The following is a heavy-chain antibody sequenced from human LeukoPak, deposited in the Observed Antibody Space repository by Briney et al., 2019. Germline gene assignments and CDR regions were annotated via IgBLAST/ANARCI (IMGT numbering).Heavy chain of an antibody. Sequence: GRSLRLSCAASGFTFDDYAMHWVRQAPGKGLEWVSGISWNSGRIGYVDCVKGRFTISRDNAKNSLYLQMNSLRAEGTALYYCAKAFPVDTAAFDIWGQGTMVTVSS. CDR1: GFTFDDYA. CDR2: ISWNSGRI. V-gene: IGHV3-9*01. D-gene: IGHD5-18*01. CDR3: AKAFPVDTAAFDI. J-gene: IGHJ3*02.